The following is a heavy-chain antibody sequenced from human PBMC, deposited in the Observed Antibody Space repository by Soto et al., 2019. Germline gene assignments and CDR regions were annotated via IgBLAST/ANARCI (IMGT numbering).Heavy chain of an antibody. CDR3: ARSTGSGFRPGTHRFNWFDP. J-gene: IGHJ5*02. D-gene: IGHD5-12*01. V-gene: IGHV1-69*01. CDR2: IIPIFRTP. CDR1: GVPFSSFA. Sequence: QVQLVQSGAEVKQPGSSVKVSCQASGVPFSSFAISWVRQAPGQGLEWMGGIIPIFRTPNYAQNFQGRVTITADESTSSVYMELSRLRSEDTAVYYCARSTGSGFRPGTHRFNWFDPWGQGTLVTVSS.